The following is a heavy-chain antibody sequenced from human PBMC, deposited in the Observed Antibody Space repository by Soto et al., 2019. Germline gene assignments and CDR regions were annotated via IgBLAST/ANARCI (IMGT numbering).Heavy chain of an antibody. Sequence: PGGSLRLSCVVSGFTVSSNYMSWVRQAPGKRLEWVSVTYSGSGTTYFADSVKGRFTVSRDNSKNTLYLQMNNLIAEDTAVYFCARASAAYGGNSVDYWGRGTLVTVSS. V-gene: IGHV3-66*01. D-gene: IGHD4-17*01. CDR2: TYSGSGTT. J-gene: IGHJ4*02. CDR1: GFTVSSNY. CDR3: ARASAAYGGNSVDY.